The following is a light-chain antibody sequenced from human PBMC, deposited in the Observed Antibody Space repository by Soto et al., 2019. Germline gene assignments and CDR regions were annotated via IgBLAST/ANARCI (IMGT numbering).Light chain of an antibody. CDR3: SSYRSIGSIV. V-gene: IGLV2-14*01. Sequence: QSSLTHPASVSWSPGHSITISCTGTSSDVGGYHYVSWYQQYPGKAPKVIIYEVSKRPSGISNRFSGSKSGNTASLTISGLQADDEADYFCSSYRSIGSIVFGTGTKVTAL. CDR2: EVS. CDR1: SSDVGGYHY. J-gene: IGLJ1*01.